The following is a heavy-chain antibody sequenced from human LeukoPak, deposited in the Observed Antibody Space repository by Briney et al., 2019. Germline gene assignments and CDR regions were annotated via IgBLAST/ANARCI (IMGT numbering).Heavy chain of an antibody. CDR3: ARRGYSGYDAPDYYYYYMDV. CDR1: GYSFTSYW. Sequence: GESLKISCKGSGYSFTSYWSGWVRQMPGKGLEWMGIIYPGDSDTRYSPSFQGQVTISADKSISTAYLQWSSLKASDTTMYYCARRGYSGYDAPDYYYYYMDVWGKGTTVTVSS. CDR2: IYPGDSDT. V-gene: IGHV5-51*01. J-gene: IGHJ6*03. D-gene: IGHD5-12*01.